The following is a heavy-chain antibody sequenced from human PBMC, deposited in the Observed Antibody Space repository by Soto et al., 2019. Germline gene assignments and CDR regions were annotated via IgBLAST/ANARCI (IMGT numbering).Heavy chain of an antibody. J-gene: IGHJ6*02. CDR2: INPSGGST. D-gene: IGHD4-4*01. V-gene: IGHV1-46*01. CDR3: ARETPTQATVTTVGYYYGMDV. Sequence: QVQLVQSGAEVKKPGASVKVSCKASRYTFTSYYMHWVRQAPGQGLEWMGIINPSGGSTSYAQKFQGRVTMTRDTSTSTVYMELSSLRAEDTAVYYCARETPTQATVTTVGYYYGMDVWGQGTTVTVSS. CDR1: RYTFTSYY.